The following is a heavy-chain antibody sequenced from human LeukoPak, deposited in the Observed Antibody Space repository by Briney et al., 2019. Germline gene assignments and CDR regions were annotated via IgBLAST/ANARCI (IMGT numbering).Heavy chain of an antibody. CDR1: GYTFTSYY. D-gene: IGHD3-22*01. CDR3: ATDTAPKMPMIVVVHAFDI. V-gene: IGHV1-46*01. J-gene: IGHJ3*02. Sequence: ASVKVSCKASGYTFTSYYMHWVRQAPGQGLEWMGIINPSGGSTSYAQKFQGRVTMTRDTSTSTVYMELSSLRSEDTAVYYCATDTAPKMPMIVVVHAFDIWGQGTMVTVSS. CDR2: INPSGGST.